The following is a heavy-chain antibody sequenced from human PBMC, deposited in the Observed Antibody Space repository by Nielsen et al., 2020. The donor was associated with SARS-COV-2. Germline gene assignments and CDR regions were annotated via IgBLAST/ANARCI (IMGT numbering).Heavy chain of an antibody. J-gene: IGHJ6*02. CDR2: IYYSGST. V-gene: IGHV4-59*12. CDR1: GGSISSYY. D-gene: IGHD3-22*01. Sequence: SETLSLTCTVSGGSISSYYWSWIRQPPGKGLEWIGYIYYSGSTNYNPSLKSRVTISVDTSKNQFSLKLSSVTAADTAVYYCARDWAYYDSSGYPDYYYYGMDVWGQGTTVTVSS. CDR3: ARDWAYYDSSGYPDYYYYGMDV.